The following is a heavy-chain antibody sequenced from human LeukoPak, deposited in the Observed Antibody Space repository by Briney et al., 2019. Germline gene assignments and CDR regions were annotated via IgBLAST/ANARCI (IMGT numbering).Heavy chain of an antibody. CDR1: GFTFSSYA. D-gene: IGHD6-13*01. J-gene: IGHJ5*02. CDR2: ISGSGGST. V-gene: IGHV3-23*01. CDR3: AKGRRESSWNWFDP. Sequence: GGSLRLSCAASGFTFSSYAMSWVRPAPGKGLEWVSAISGSGGSTYYADSVKGRFTISRDNSKNTLYLQMNSLRAEDTAVYYCAKGRRESSWNWFDPWGQGTLVTVSS.